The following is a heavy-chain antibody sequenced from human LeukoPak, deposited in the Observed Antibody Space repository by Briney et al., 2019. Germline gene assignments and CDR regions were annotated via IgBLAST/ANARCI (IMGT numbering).Heavy chain of an antibody. D-gene: IGHD3-10*01. CDR3: ARSELLWFGGVNSGFDY. CDR2: INPSGGST. J-gene: IGHJ4*02. CDR1: AYTFTSYY. V-gene: IGHV1-46*01. Sequence: ASVKVSCKASAYTFTSYYMNWVRQAPGQGLEWMGIINPSGGSTSYAQKFQGRVTMTRDTSTSTVYMELSSLRSEDTAVYYCARSELLWFGGVNSGFDYWGQGTLVTVSS.